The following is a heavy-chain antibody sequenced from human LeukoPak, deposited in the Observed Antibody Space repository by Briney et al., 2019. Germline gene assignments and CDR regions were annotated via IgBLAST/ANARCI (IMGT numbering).Heavy chain of an antibody. CDR3: ARGGGPKVVIGNNELIDY. J-gene: IGHJ4*02. V-gene: IGHV1-18*01. CDR2: ISTYYGNT. CDR1: GYTFTSYG. D-gene: IGHD1/OR15-1a*01. Sequence: GASVKVSCKASGYTFTSYGISWVRQAPGQGLEWMGWISTYYGNTNYAQKFQGRVTMTTDTSTSTVYMELTSLRSDDTAVYYCARGGGPKVVIGNNELIDYWGQGTLVTVSS.